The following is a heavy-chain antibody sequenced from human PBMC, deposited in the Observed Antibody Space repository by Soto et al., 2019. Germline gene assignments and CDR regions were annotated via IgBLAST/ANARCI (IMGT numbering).Heavy chain of an antibody. V-gene: IGHV3-23*01. D-gene: IGHD2-8*02. CDR2: ISVRGDRT. J-gene: IGHJ6*02. CDR3: AKAMSPNCTVPSCPSGMDV. CDR1: GFTFSNYA. Sequence: EVQLLESGGGLVQPGGSLRLSCAASGFTFSNYAMSWVRQAPGKGLEWVSGISVRGDRTYYAESMKGRFTISRDSSKNTLYLQLNSLRAEDTAVYYCAKAMSPNCTVPSCPSGMDVGGQGTTVTVSS.